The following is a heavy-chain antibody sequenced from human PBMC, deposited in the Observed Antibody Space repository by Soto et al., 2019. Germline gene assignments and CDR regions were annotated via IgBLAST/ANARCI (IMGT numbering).Heavy chain of an antibody. Sequence: GGSLRLSCAASGFTFNSYAMSWVRQAPGKGLEWVSVISGSGGATYYADSVRGRFTISRDNSKNTLYLQMNSLRVEDTAVYYCAKSRGSSSSMRYGLDVWGQGTTVTVSS. CDR1: GFTFNSYA. V-gene: IGHV3-23*01. D-gene: IGHD6-13*01. CDR2: ISGSGGAT. J-gene: IGHJ6*02. CDR3: AKSRGSSSSMRYGLDV.